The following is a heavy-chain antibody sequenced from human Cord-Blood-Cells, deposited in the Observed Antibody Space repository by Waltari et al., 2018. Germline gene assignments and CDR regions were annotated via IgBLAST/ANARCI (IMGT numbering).Heavy chain of an antibody. CDR2: ENPHRCNT. Sequence: QVQLVQSGAEVKKPGASVKVSCKDSGYTFNSSDIHGVRQATGQGIEWMGLENPHRCNTGYAQKYQGRITMASNTSISTAYMELSSLRSEDTAVYYCARGSIASAEDPDYWGQGTLVTVSS. CDR3: ARGSIASAEDPDY. CDR1: GYTFNSSD. D-gene: IGHD6-13*01. V-gene: IGHV1-8*01. J-gene: IGHJ4*02.